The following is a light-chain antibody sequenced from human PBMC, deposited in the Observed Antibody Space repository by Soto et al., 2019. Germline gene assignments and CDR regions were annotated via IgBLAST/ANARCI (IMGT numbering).Light chain of an antibody. V-gene: IGKV1-5*03. CDR3: QQLNSYPLT. J-gene: IGKJ4*01. CDR2: KAS. CDR1: QSISSW. Sequence: DIQITQSPSTLSASVGDRVTITCRASQSISSWLAWYQQKPGKAPKLLIYKASSLQSGVPSRFSGSGSGTEFTLTISSLRPEDFATYYCQQLNSYPLTFGGGTKVDIK.